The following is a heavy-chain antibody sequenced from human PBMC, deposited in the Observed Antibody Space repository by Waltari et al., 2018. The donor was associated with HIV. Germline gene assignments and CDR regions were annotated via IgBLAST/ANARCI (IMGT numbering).Heavy chain of an antibody. CDR1: GGSISSSSYY. J-gene: IGHJ5*02. CDR3: ARQQYCSGGSCPYNWFDP. CDR2: IYYSGST. Sequence: QLQLQESGPGLVKPSETLSLTCTVPGGSISSSSYYWGWIRQPPGKGLEWIGSIYYSGSTYYNPSLKSRVTISVDTSKNQFSLKLSSVTAADTAVYYCARQQYCSGGSCPYNWFDPWGQGTLVTVSS. V-gene: IGHV4-39*01. D-gene: IGHD2-15*01.